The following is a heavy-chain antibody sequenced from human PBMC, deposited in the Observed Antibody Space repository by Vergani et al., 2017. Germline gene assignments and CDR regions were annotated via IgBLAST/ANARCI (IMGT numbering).Heavy chain of an antibody. CDR2: IIPIFGTA. V-gene: IGHV1-69*18. J-gene: IGHJ4*02. CDR3: ARDYYDSSGYYYTDY. D-gene: IGHD3-22*01. CDR1: GGTSSSYA. Sequence: QVQLVQSGAEVKKPGSSVKVSCKASGGTSSSYAISWVRQAPGQGLEWMGRIIPIFGTANYAQKFQGRVTITADESTSTAYMELSSLRSEDTAVYYCARDYYDSSGYYYTDYWGQGTLVTVSS.